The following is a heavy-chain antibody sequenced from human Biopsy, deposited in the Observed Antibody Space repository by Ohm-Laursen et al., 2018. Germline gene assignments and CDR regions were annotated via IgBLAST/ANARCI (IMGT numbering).Heavy chain of an antibody. V-gene: IGHV3-7*01. J-gene: IGHJ2*01. CDR3: ARDVRYLDF. Sequence: GSLRLSCTASGFTFSNYWLSWVRQAPGKGLEWIANIKEDGSLIYYLDSVKGRFTISRDSAKNSVYLQMHSLRTEDTGVYYCARDVRYLDFWGRGTLVTVSS. CDR1: GFTFSNYW. CDR2: IKEDGSLI.